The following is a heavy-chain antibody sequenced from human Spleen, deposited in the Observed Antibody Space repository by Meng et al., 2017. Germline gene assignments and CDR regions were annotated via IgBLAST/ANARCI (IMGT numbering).Heavy chain of an antibody. CDR3: ARRRTSGSYYSFQSIYFDY. D-gene: IGHD3-10*01. J-gene: IGHJ4*02. CDR1: GGSISSYNW. V-gene: IGHV4-4*02. Sequence: QGQVQGLGPRLVKPSGTLSLTCVVSGGSISSYNWWSWVRQPPGKGLEWIGEIYQTGSTNYNPSLKSRVTISADKSRNQFSLKLSSLSTADTAVYYCARRRTSGSYYSFQSIYFDYWGQGALVTVSS. CDR2: IYQTGST.